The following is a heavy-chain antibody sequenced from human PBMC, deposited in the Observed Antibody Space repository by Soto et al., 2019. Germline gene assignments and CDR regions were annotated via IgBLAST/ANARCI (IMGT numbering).Heavy chain of an antibody. J-gene: IGHJ4*02. CDR3: ARMPSSIAARVVMYYFDY. CDR2: INPNSGGT. D-gene: IGHD6-6*01. V-gene: IGHV1-2*02. CDR1: AYTVTGYY. Sequence: ASVKVSCKASAYTVTGYYMHWVRQAPGQGLGWMGWINPNSGGTNYAQKFQGRVTMTRDTSISTAYMELSRLSSDDTAVYYCARMPSSIAARVVMYYFDYWGQGTLVTVS.